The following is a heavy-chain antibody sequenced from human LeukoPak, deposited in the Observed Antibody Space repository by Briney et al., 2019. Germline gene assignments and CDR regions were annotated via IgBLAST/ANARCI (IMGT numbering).Heavy chain of an antibody. D-gene: IGHD3-16*02. CDR3: AGGTRYDYVWGSYRYELGQFDY. J-gene: IGHJ4*02. CDR2: INPSGGST. V-gene: IGHV1-46*01. CDR1: GYTFTSYY. Sequence: ASVKVSCKASGYTFTSYYMHWVRQAPGQGLEWMGIINPSGGSTSYAQKFQGRVTITRDTSTSTVYMELSSLRSEDTAVYYCAGGTRYDYVWGSYRYELGQFDYWGQGTLVTVSS.